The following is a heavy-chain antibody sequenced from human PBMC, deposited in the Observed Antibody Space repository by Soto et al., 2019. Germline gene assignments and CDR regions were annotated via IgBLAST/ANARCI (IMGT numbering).Heavy chain of an antibody. CDR3: AKDYYDFWSGPSGHAGI. CDR2: ITGSGGST. J-gene: IGHJ4*02. D-gene: IGHD3-3*01. Sequence: GGSLRLSCAASGFTFRSYAMSWVRQAPGKGLEWVSTITGSGGSTFHADSVKGRFTISRDNSKNTLYLQMNSLRAEDTAVYYCAKDYYDFWSGPSGHAGIRGQGTLVPVSS. CDR1: GFTFRSYA. V-gene: IGHV3-23*01.